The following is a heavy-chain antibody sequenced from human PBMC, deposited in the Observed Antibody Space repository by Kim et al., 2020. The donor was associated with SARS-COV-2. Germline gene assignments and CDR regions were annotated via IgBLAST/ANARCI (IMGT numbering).Heavy chain of an antibody. J-gene: IGHJ4*02. V-gene: IGHV4-39*01. CDR1: GGSISSSSYY. CDR2: IYYSGST. Sequence: SETLSLTCTVSGGSISSSSYYWGWIRQPPGKGLEWIGSIYYSGSTYYNPSLKSRVTISVDTSKNQFSLKLSSVTAADTAVYYFASPSSSGWYVDYWGQGTMVTASS. D-gene: IGHD6-19*01. CDR3: ASPSSSGWYVDY.